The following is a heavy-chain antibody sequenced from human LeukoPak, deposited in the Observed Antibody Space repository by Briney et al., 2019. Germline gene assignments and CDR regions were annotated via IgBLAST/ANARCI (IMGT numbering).Heavy chain of an antibody. CDR3: AKDHRPYCSSTSCYDRY. V-gene: IGHV3-30*02. CDR2: IRYDGSNK. D-gene: IGHD2-2*01. CDR1: GFTFSSYG. J-gene: IGHJ4*02. Sequence: GGSLRLSCAASGFTFSSYGMHWVRQAPGKGLEWVAFIRYDGSNKYYADSVKGRFTISRDNSKNTLYLQMNSLRAEDTAVYYCAKDHRPYCSSTSCYDRYWGQGTLVTVSS.